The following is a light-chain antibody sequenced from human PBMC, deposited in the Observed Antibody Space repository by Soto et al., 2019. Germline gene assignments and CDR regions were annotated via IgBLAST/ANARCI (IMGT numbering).Light chain of an antibody. V-gene: IGKV1-39*01. CDR3: PPSYNTPRR. CDR1: QNINTY. CDR2: AAS. J-gene: IGKJ1*01. Sequence: DSQMTQSPSSLSASVGDRVTMTCRASQNINTYIKWYQEKPGKAPKVLIFAASSLQSGVPSRFSGSGSGKDFILTISSLQPQDFPTYHCPPSYNTPRRFGQGTKV.